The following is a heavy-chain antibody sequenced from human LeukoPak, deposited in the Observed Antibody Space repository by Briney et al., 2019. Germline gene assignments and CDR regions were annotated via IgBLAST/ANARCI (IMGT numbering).Heavy chain of an antibody. Sequence: GASLRLSCVASGFTFSSYAMSWVRQAPGKGLKWVSAISGSGGSTYYADSVRGRFPISRDNSKNTLYLQMNSLRAEDTAVYYCATEGDYGDYNFAYWGQGTLVTVSS. V-gene: IGHV3-23*01. CDR2: ISGSGGST. J-gene: IGHJ4*02. D-gene: IGHD4-17*01. CDR1: GFTFSSYA. CDR3: ATEGDYGDYNFAY.